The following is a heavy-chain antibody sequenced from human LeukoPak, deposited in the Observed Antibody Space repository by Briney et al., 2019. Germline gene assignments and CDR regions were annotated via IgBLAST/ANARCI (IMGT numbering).Heavy chain of an antibody. CDR2: IYPGDSDT. V-gene: IGHV5-51*01. Sequence: GESLKISCKGSGYSFTSYWIGWVRQMRVKGLEWMGIIYPGDSDTRYSPSFQGQVTISADKSISTAYLQWSSLKASDTAMYYCARIGYCSSTSCYTGIEFDYWGQGTLVTVSS. J-gene: IGHJ4*02. CDR1: GYSFTSYW. CDR3: ARIGYCSSTSCYTGIEFDY. D-gene: IGHD2-2*02.